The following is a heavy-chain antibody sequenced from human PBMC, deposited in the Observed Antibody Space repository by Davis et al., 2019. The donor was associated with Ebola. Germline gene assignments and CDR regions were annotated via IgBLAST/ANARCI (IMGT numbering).Heavy chain of an antibody. J-gene: IGHJ6*02. CDR2: IKQDGSEK. Sequence: GGSLRLSCAASGFTFSSYWMSWVRQAPGKGLEWVANIKQDGSEKYYVDSVKGRFTISRDNAKNSLYLQMNSLRAEDTALYYCAREYYDILTGYYSPYYYGMDVWGQGTTVTVSS. V-gene: IGHV3-7*03. CDR1: GFTFSSYW. CDR3: AREYYDILTGYYSPYYYGMDV. D-gene: IGHD3-9*01.